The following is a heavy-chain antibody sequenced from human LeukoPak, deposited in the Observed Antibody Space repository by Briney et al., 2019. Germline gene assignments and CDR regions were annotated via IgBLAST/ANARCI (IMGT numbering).Heavy chain of an antibody. CDR1: GFTFDDYA. CDR3: AKGWGGYGDEAGHYYFDY. V-gene: IGHV3-9*01. CDR2: ISWNSGSI. D-gene: IGHD4-17*01. J-gene: IGHJ4*02. Sequence: GGSLRLSCAASGFTFDDYAMHWVRQAPGEGLEWVSGISWNSGSIGYADSVKGRFTISRDNAKNSLYLQMNSLRAEDTALYYCAKGWGGYGDEAGHYYFDYWGQGTLVTVSS.